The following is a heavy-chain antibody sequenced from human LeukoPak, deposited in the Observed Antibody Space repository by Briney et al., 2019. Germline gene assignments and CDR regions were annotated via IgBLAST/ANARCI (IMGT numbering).Heavy chain of an antibody. CDR3: AREAQAGSYSLYYFDY. V-gene: IGHV1-18*01. CDR1: GYTFTSYG. Sequence: ASVKVSCKASGYTFTSYGISWVRQAPGQGLEWMGWISAYNGNTNYAQKLQGRVTMTTDTSTSTGYMELRSLRSDDTAVYYCAREAQAGSYSLYYFDYWGQGTLVTVSS. J-gene: IGHJ4*02. CDR2: ISAYNGNT. D-gene: IGHD3-10*01.